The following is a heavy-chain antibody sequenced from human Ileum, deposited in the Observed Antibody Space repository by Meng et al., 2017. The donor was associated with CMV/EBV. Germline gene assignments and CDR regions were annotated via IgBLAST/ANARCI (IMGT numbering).Heavy chain of an antibody. V-gene: IGHV3-7*01. CDR1: GFTFSSYW. CDR3: ARAKTGYGYDAFDV. CDR2: INEDGSVQ. Sequence: GESLKISCAASGFTFSSYWTSWVRQAPGKGLEWGAKINEDGSVQNYVASVKGRFTISKDNAKNSLSLQMNGLRAEDTAMYYCARAKTGYGYDAFDVWGQGTMVTVSS. J-gene: IGHJ3*01. D-gene: IGHD5-12*01.